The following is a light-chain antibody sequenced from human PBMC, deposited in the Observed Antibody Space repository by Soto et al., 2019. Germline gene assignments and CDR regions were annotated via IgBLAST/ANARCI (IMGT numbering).Light chain of an antibody. CDR1: QSVSSN. J-gene: IGKJ5*01. CDR3: QQYNNWIP. CDR2: GAS. Sequence: EIVMTQSPATLSVSPGERATLSCRASQSVSSNLAWYQQKPGQAPRLLIYGASTRATGIPARFSGSGSGTEFPLTITSLQSEDFAVYYCQQYNNWIPFGQGPRLEIK. V-gene: IGKV3-15*01.